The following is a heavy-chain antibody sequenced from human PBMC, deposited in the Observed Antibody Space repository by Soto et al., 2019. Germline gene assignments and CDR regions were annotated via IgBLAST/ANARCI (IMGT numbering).Heavy chain of an antibody. Sequence: GGSLRLSCAASGFTFSSYAMHWVRQAPGKGLEWVAVISYDGSNKYYADSVKGRFTISRDNSKNTLYLQMNSLRAEDTAVYYCARDLSTQLAHYYYYYGMDVWGQGTTVTVSS. V-gene: IGHV3-30-3*01. CDR1: GFTFSSYA. D-gene: IGHD6-6*01. CDR3: ARDLSTQLAHYYYYYGMDV. J-gene: IGHJ6*02. CDR2: ISYDGSNK.